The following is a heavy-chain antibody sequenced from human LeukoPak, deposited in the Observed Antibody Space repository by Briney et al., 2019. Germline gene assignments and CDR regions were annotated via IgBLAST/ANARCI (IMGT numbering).Heavy chain of an antibody. CDR2: ISYDGSNK. V-gene: IGHV3-30*18. J-gene: IGHJ4*02. CDR1: GFTFSSYG. CDR3: AKELDY. Sequence: GGSLRLSCAASGFTFSSYGMHWVRQAPGKGLEWVAVISYDGSNKYYADSVKGRFTISRDNSKNTLYLQMNSLRAEDTAVYYCAKELDYWGQGTLVTVSS.